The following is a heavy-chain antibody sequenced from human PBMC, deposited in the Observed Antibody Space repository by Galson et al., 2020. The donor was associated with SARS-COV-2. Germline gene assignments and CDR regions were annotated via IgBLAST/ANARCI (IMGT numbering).Heavy chain of an antibody. V-gene: IGHV4-59*08. D-gene: IGHD3-22*01. CDR3: ARGDTDYYDSSCYYYYFDY. CDR2: IYYSGST. Sequence: ETSETLSLTCTVSGGSISSYYWSWIRQPPGKGLEWIGYIYYSGSTNYNPSLKSRVTISVDTSKNQFSLKLSSVTAADTAVYYCARGDTDYYDSSCYYYYFDYWGQGTLVTVSS. CDR1: GGSISSYY. J-gene: IGHJ4*02.